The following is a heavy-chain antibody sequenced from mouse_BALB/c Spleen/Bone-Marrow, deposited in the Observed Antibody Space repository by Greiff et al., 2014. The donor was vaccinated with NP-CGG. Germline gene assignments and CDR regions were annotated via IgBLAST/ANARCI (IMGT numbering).Heavy chain of an antibody. D-gene: IGHD1-1*01. V-gene: IGHV14-3*02. J-gene: IGHJ3*01. CDR2: IDPANGNT. CDR3: APYYYGSSSFAY. Sequence: EVQLQQSGAELVKPGASVRLSCTASGFNIKDTYMHWVKQGPEQGLEWIGRIDPANGNTKYDPKFQGKATITADTSSNTVYLQLSSLTSEDTAVYYCAPYYYGSSSFAYWGQGTLVTVSA. CDR1: GFNIKDTY.